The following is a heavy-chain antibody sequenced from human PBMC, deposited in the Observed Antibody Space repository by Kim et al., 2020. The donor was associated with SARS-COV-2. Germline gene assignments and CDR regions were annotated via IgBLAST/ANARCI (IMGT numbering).Heavy chain of an antibody. Sequence: GGSLRLSCAASGFTFSNYAMSWVRQAPGKGLEWVSAINGGGSSTYYADSVKGRFTISRDNSKNTLYLQMNSLRAEDTAVYYCAKTPRVVVIPFFAYWGQGTLVTVSS. CDR3: AKTPRVVVIPFFAY. V-gene: IGHV3-23*01. D-gene: IGHD3-22*01. CDR2: INGGGSST. J-gene: IGHJ4*02. CDR1: GFTFSNYA.